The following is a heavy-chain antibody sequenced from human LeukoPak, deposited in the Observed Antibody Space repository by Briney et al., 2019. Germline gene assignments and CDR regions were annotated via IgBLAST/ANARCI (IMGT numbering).Heavy chain of an antibody. CDR3: ARGRSITILRGVAISDGFDI. CDR1: GFTFSTYS. CDR2: IATSSDYI. D-gene: IGHD3-10*01. J-gene: IGHJ3*02. V-gene: IGHV3-21*06. Sequence: PGGSLRLSCAASGFTFSTYSMNWVRQAPGKGRGWVSSIATSSDYIFYAGSLNGRFTIYRENAKTSLYPTMTSLLPDDTAVYYSARGRSITILRGVAISDGFDIWGQGTKVTVS.